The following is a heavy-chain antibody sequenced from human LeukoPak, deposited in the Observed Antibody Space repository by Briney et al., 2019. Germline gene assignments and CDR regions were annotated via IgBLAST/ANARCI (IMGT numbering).Heavy chain of an antibody. V-gene: IGHV3-48*01. D-gene: IGHD3-3*01. CDR3: ARGTPDFWSGYYLDY. CDR2: ISSSSSTI. Sequence: GGSLRLSCAASGFTFSSNSVNWVRQAPGKGLEWVSYISSSSSTIYYADSVKGRFTISRDNAKNSLYLQMNSLRAEDTAVYYCARGTPDFWSGYYLDYWGQGTLVTVSS. CDR1: GFTFSSNS. J-gene: IGHJ4*02.